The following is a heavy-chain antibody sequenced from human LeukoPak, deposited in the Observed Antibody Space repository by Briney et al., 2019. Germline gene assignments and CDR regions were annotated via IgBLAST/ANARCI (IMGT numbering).Heavy chain of an antibody. CDR2: IKQDGSEK. V-gene: IGHV3-7*01. CDR3: ATGPGHGWWLH. D-gene: IGHD5-12*01. CDR1: GFTFTSCW. J-gene: IGHJ4*02. Sequence: GGSLRLSCAASGFTFTSCWMSWVRQAPGKGLEWVANIKQDGSEKYYVDSVKGRFTISRDNAKNSLYLQMNSLRAEDTAVYYCATGPGHGWWLHWGQGTLVTVSS.